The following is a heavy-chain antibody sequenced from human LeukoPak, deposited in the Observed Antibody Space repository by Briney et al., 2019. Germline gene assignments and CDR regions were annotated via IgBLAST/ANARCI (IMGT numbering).Heavy chain of an antibody. CDR2: IFPILGIA. CDR1: GGTFSSYA. CDR3: ARDFVWFGELGLDP. Sequence: SVKVSCKASGGTFSSYAISWVRQAPGQGLEWMGRIFPILGIANYAQKFQGRVTITADKSTSTAYMELSSLRSEDTAVYYCARDFVWFGELGLDPWGQGTLVTVSS. D-gene: IGHD3-10*01. J-gene: IGHJ5*02. V-gene: IGHV1-69*04.